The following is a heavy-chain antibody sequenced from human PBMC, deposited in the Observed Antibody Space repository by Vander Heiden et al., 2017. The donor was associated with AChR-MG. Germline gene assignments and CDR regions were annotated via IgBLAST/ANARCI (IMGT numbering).Heavy chain of an antibody. Sequence: QVQLQESGPGLVKPSETLSLTCTVPGGSISSYYWSWLRQPPGKGLEWIGYIYYSGSTNYNPSLKSRVTISVDTSKNQFSLKLSSVTAADRAVYYCARDQGYYDSSGYYLPGYFDYWVHGTLVTVSS. CDR1: GGSISSYY. CDR3: ARDQGYYDSSGYYLPGYFDY. CDR2: IYYSGST. D-gene: IGHD3-22*01. V-gene: IGHV4-59*01. J-gene: IGHJ4*01.